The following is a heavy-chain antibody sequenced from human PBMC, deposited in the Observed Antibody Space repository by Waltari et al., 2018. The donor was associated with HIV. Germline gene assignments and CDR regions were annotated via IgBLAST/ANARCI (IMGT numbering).Heavy chain of an antibody. Sequence: QVQLVESGGGVVQPGRSLRLSCAASGFPFSSYGMHWVRQAPGKGLGWVSVISYDGSNKYYADAGKGRFTISRDNSKNTLDLQMNSLRAEDTAVYYCAKDKGGVTYIFDYWGQGTLVTVSS. V-gene: IGHV3-30*18. CDR2: ISYDGSNK. CDR1: GFPFSSYG. J-gene: IGHJ4*02. CDR3: AKDKGGVTYIFDY. D-gene: IGHD1-1*01.